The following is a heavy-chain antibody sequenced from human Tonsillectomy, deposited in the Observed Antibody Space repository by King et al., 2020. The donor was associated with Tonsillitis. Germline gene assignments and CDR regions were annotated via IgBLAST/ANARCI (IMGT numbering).Heavy chain of an antibody. CDR3: ARVNGYYYDSSGYPIDC. CDR2: INPKSGGT. D-gene: IGHD3-22*01. Sequence: QLVQSGAEVKKPGASVKVSCKASGYTFTGYYMHWVRQAPGQGLEWMGWINPKSGGTNYAQKFQGRVTMTRDTSISTAYMELSWLRSDDTAVYYCARVNGYYYDSSGYPIDCWGQGTLVTVSS. CDR1: GYTFTGYY. J-gene: IGHJ4*02. V-gene: IGHV1-2*02.